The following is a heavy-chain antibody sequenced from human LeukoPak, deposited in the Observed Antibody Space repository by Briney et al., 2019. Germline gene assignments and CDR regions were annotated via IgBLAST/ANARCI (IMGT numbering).Heavy chain of an antibody. J-gene: IGHJ5*02. V-gene: IGHV4-59*01. Sequence: SETLSLTCTVSGGSIRSYYWSWIRQPPGKGLEWIGYIYYSGSTNYNPSLKSRVTISVDTSKNQFSLKLSSVTAADTAVYYCAREGGWYNWFDPWGQGTLVTVSS. CDR2: IYYSGST. CDR3: AREGGWYNWFDP. CDR1: GGSIRSYY. D-gene: IGHD6-19*01.